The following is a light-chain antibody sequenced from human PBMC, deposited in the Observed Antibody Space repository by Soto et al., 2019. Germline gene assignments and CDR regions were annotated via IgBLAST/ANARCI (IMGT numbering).Light chain of an antibody. CDR3: QQTYRAPLT. J-gene: IGKJ4*01. V-gene: IGKV1-39*01. CDR2: GAS. Sequence: DIQMTQYPSSLSASVGDSVTITCRAIQSISTYLNWYQQKPGKAPKVLIYGASSLQSGVPSRLSCGGSGTDFTLTISSLQPEDFATYYCQQTYRAPLTFGGGTNVEIK. CDR1: QSISTY.